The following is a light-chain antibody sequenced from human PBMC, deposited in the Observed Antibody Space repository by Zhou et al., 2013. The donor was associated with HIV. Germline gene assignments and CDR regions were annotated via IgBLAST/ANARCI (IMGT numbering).Light chain of an antibody. J-gene: IGKJ4*01. V-gene: IGKV1-9*01. CDR1: QGISSY. Sequence: DIQLTQSPSFLSASVGDRVIITCRASQGISSYLAWYQQKPGKAPKLLIYAASTLQSGVPSRFSGSRSGAEFTLTISSLQPEDVASYYCHRFHSFPLAFGGGTKVEIK. CDR3: HRFHSFPLA. CDR2: AAS.